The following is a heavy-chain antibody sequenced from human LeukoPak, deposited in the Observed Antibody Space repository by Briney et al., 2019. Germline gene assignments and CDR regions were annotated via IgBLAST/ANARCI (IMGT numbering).Heavy chain of an antibody. Sequence: PSETLSLTCTVSGGSISSYYWSWIRQPAGKGLEWIGRIYTSGSTNYNPSLKSRVTMSVDTSKNQFSLKLSSVTAADTAVYYCARDGYSSGWGTRMGYYFDYWGQGTLVTVSS. V-gene: IGHV4-4*07. CDR1: GGSISSYY. CDR3: ARDGYSSGWGTRMGYYFDY. D-gene: IGHD6-19*01. CDR2: IYTSGST. J-gene: IGHJ4*02.